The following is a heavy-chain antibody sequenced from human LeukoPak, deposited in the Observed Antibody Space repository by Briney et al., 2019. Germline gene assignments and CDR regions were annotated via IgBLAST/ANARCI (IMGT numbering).Heavy chain of an antibody. D-gene: IGHD2-2*01. V-gene: IGHV3-23*01. CDR2: ISGSGGST. Sequence: GGSLRLSCAASGFTFSSYAMSWVRQAPGKGLEWVSAISGSGGSTYYADSVKGRFTISKDNSKNTLYLQMNSLRAEDTAVYYCAKMESRVVPAAPFDYWGQGTLVTVSS. CDR1: GFTFSSYA. J-gene: IGHJ4*02. CDR3: AKMESRVVPAAPFDY.